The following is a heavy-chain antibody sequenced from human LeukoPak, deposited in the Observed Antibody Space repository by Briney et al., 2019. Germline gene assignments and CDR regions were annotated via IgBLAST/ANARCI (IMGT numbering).Heavy chain of an antibody. D-gene: IGHD6-19*01. J-gene: IGHJ4*02. Sequence: PSETLSLTCTVSGGSISSYYWSWIRQPPGKGLEWIGSIYYSGSTYYNPSLKSRVTISVDTSKNQFSLKLSSVTAADTAVYYCARQLAVAPLIDYWGQGTLVTVSS. V-gene: IGHV4-59*05. CDR1: GGSISSYY. CDR3: ARQLAVAPLIDY. CDR2: IYYSGST.